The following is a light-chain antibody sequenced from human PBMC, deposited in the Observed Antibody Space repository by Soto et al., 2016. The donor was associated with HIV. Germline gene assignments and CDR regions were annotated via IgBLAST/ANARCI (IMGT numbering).Light chain of an antibody. Sequence: SSELTQDPVVSVALGQTVMITCQGDSLRTYYASWYQQKPGQAPVLVMYGNNKRPSGIPTRFSGSSSGNPASLTITGTRTEDEADYYCLSRNTTXNHNYVFGTGTKVHRP. CDR1: SLRTYY. J-gene: IGLJ1*01. V-gene: IGLV3-19*01. CDR3: LSRNTTXNHNYV. CDR2: GNN.